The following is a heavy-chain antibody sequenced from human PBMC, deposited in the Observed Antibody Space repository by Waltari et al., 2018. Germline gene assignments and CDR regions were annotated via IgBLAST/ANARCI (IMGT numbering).Heavy chain of an antibody. Sequence: EVQLLESGGGLVQPGGSLRLSCAASGFTFSRYAMSWARQAPGKGLGWVSAISGSGGSTYYADSVKGRFTISRDNSKNTLYLQMNSLRAEDTAVYYCAKRGGIAARPNWYFDLWGRGTLVTVSS. CDR1: GFTFSRYA. V-gene: IGHV3-23*01. CDR3: AKRGGIAARPNWYFDL. CDR2: ISGSGGST. D-gene: IGHD6-6*01. J-gene: IGHJ2*01.